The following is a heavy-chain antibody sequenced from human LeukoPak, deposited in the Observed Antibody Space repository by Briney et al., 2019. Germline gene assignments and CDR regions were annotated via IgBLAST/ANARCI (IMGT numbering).Heavy chain of an antibody. CDR2: IQNDGNSK. Sequence: GGSLRLSCAASGLTFSMPPMDWVRQAPGKGLEGVAFIQNDGNSKNYADSVKGRFTISRDNSKNTLYLQMNSLRAEDRAVYYCARDRWGSTFDYWGQGTLVTVSS. D-gene: IGHD5-24*01. CDR1: GLTFSMPP. V-gene: IGHV3-30*02. CDR3: ARDRWGSTFDY. J-gene: IGHJ4*02.